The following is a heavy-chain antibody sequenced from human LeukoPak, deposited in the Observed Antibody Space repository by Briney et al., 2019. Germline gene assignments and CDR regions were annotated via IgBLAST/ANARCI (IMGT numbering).Heavy chain of an antibody. D-gene: IGHD3-3*01. CDR2: IYTSGST. CDR1: GGSISSGSYY. V-gene: IGHV4-61*02. Sequence: PSGTLSLTCTVSGGSISSGSYYWSWIRQPAGKGLEWIGRIYTSGSTNYNPSLKSRVTISVDTSKDQFSLKLSSVTAADTAVYYCARDSLYDFWSGYFPQGMDVWGQGTTVTVSS. J-gene: IGHJ6*02. CDR3: ARDSLYDFWSGYFPQGMDV.